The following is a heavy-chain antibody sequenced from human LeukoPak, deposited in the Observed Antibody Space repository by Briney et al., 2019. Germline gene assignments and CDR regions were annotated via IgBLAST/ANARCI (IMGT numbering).Heavy chain of an antibody. CDR1: GGSISSSSYY. CDR2: IYYSGST. CDR3: ARGESGLLHTLPFDY. D-gene: IGHD3-22*01. Sequence: PSETLSLTCTVSGGSISSSSYYWGWIRQPPGKGLEWIGSIYYSGSTYYNPSLKSRVTISVDTSKNQFSLKLSSVTAADTAVYYCARGESGLLHTLPFDYWGQGTLVTVSS. J-gene: IGHJ4*02. V-gene: IGHV4-39*07.